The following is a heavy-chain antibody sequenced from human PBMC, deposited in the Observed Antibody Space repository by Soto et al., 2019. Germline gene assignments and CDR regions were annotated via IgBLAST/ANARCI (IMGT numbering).Heavy chain of an antibody. CDR3: AKEKISTSCCNWFDP. CDR2: ISSSSSYI. J-gene: IGHJ5*02. V-gene: IGHV3-21*04. D-gene: IGHD2-2*01. Sequence: GGSLRLSCAASGFTFSSYTMNWVRQAPGKGLEWVSSISSSSSYIHYADSVKGRLTISRDNAKNSLYLQMNSLRAEDTAVYYCAKEKISTSCCNWFDPWGQGTLVTVSS. CDR1: GFTFSSYT.